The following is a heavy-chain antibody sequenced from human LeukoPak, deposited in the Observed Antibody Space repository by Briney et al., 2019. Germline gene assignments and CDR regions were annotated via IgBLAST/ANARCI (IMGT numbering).Heavy chain of an antibody. D-gene: IGHD6-19*01. CDR1: GGSISSSSYY. V-gene: IGHV4-39*07. CDR2: IYYSGST. Sequence: SETLSLTCTVSGGSISSSSYYWGWIRQPPGKGLEWIGSIYYSGSTYYNPSLESRVAISADMSKNQFSLKLTSVTGADTAVYYCAGERGEEYSSGWYKRNYFDNWGQGIRVTVSS. CDR3: AGERGEEYSSGWYKRNYFDN. J-gene: IGHJ4*02.